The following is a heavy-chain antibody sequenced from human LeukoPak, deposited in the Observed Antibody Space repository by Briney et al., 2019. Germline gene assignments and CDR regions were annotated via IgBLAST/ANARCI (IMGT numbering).Heavy chain of an antibody. J-gene: IGHJ3*02. CDR3: AREANYCTNGVCYILNAFDI. D-gene: IGHD2-8*01. CDR2: ISSSSYI. CDR1: GFTFSSYS. V-gene: IGHV3-21*01. Sequence: GGSLRLSCAASGFTFSSYSMNWVRQAPGKGLEWVSSISSSSYIYYADSVKGRFTISRDNAKNSLYLQMNSLRAEDTAVYYCAREANYCTNGVCYILNAFDIWGQGTMVTVSS.